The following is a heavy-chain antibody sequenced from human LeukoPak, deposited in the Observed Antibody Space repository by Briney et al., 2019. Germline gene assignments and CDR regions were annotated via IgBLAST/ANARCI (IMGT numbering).Heavy chain of an antibody. CDR2: INQDDNEK. CDR3: ARGLYGSGRRSLMAH. CDR1: GFPFHNYW. Sequence: GGPLRLSCAASGFPFHNYWMTWVRQATGKGLEWVANINQDDNEKYYLDSVKGRFTISRDNAETSLFLQMTSLRVEGTAIYYCARGLYGSGRRSLMAHWGPGTLVAVSS. V-gene: IGHV3-7*01. D-gene: IGHD3-10*01. J-gene: IGHJ4*02.